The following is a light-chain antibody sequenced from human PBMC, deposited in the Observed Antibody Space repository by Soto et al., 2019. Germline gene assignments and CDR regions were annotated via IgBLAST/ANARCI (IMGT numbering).Light chain of an antibody. J-gene: IGKJ1*01. CDR3: QQYGSSPPWT. V-gene: IGKV3-11*01. Sequence: ETVLTQSPSTLSLSPGERATLSCRASQSVSSYLAWYQQKPGQAPRLLIYDASNRATGIPARFSGSGSGTDFTLTISSLEPADFAVYYCQQYGSSPPWTFGQGTKVDIK. CDR1: QSVSSY. CDR2: DAS.